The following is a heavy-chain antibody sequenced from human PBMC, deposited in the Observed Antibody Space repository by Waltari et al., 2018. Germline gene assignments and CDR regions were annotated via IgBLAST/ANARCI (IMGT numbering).Heavy chain of an antibody. D-gene: IGHD6-19*01. V-gene: IGHV4-34*01. CDR2: INHSGST. Sequence: QVQLQQWGAGLLKPSXXLSLTCAVYGXXXXXXXXXXXRKPPGKGLEWIGEINHSGSTNYDPALKSRVTISVDTSKNQFSLKLGSVTAADTAVYYCARGLYGSGWYYFDYWGQGTLVTVSS. J-gene: IGHJ4*02. CDR1: GXXXXXXX. CDR3: ARGLYGSGWYYFDY.